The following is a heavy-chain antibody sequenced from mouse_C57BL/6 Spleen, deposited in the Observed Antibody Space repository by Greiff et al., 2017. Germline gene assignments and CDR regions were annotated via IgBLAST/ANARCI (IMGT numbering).Heavy chain of an antibody. D-gene: IGHD1-1*01. Sequence: QVQLQQPGAELVRPGSSVKLSCKASGYTFTSYWMHWVKQRPIQGLEWIGNIDPSDSETHYNQKFKDKATLTVDKSSSTAYMQLSSLTSEDSAVYYCAREGYGTRFAYWGQGTLVTVS. V-gene: IGHV1-52*01. CDR2: IDPSDSET. J-gene: IGHJ3*01. CDR1: GYTFTSYW. CDR3: AREGYGTRFAY.